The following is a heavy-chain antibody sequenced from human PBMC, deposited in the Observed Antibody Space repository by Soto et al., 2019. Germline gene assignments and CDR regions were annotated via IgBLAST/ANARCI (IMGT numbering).Heavy chain of an antibody. CDR3: ARSGGQWLVHYFDY. J-gene: IGHJ4*02. V-gene: IGHV4-39*01. D-gene: IGHD6-19*01. CDR2: IYYSGST. Sequence: SETRSLTCTVSGGSIGSSYYYWGWIRQPPGKGLEWIGNIYYSGSTNYNSSLSSRVTISVDTSKNQFSLSLSSVTAADTAVYYCARSGGQWLVHYFDYWGQGALVTVSS. CDR1: GGSIGSSYYY.